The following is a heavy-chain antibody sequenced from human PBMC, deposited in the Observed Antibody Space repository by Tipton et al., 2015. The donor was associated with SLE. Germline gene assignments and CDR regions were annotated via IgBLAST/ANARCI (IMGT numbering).Heavy chain of an antibody. CDR1: GFTFSSYG. CDR2: IRYDGSIK. V-gene: IGHV3-30*02. D-gene: IGHD1-26*01. Sequence: SGFTFSSYGMHWVRQAPGKGLEWVAFIRYDGSIKYYADSVKGRFTISRDNSKNTLYLQMNSLRAEDTAVYYCAKGPGGGATPFDYWGQGTLVTVSS. J-gene: IGHJ4*02. CDR3: AKGPGGGATPFDY.